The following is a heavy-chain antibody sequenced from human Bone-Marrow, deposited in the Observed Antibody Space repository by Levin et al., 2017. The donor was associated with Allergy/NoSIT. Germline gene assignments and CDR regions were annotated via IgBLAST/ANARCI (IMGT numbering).Heavy chain of an antibody. Sequence: GGSLRLSCAASGFILSDHDLSWVRQAPGKGLDWISYISGGRDSTYYADSVKGRFTISRDNSKNTLYLQMNSLRAEDTALYYCAKDHWGNWGQGTLVTVSS. CDR1: GFILSDHD. CDR3: AKDHWGN. J-gene: IGHJ4*01. D-gene: IGHD3-16*01. V-gene: IGHV3-23*01. CDR2: ISGGRDST.